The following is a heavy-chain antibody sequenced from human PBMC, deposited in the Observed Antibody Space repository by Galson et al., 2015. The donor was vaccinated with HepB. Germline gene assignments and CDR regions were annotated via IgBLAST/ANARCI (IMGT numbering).Heavy chain of an antibody. V-gene: IGHV3-30-3*01. Sequence: SLRLSCAASGFTFSSYATHWVRQAPGKGLEWVAVISYDGSNKYYADSVKGRFTISRDNSKNTLYLQMNSLRAEDTAVYYCARDPKVCSSTSCYYGFEYYGMDVWGQGTTVTVSS. J-gene: IGHJ6*02. D-gene: IGHD2-2*01. CDR1: GFTFSSYA. CDR3: ARDPKVCSSTSCYYGFEYYGMDV. CDR2: ISYDGSNK.